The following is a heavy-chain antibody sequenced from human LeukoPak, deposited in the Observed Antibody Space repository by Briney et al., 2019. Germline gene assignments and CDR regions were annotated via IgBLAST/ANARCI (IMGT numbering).Heavy chain of an antibody. V-gene: IGHV1-18*01. D-gene: IGHD3-10*01. CDR3: ARGLYYYGSGSYYRRNWFDP. Sequence: ASVKVSCKASGYIFTSYGISWVRQAPGQGLEWMGWISAYNGNTNYAQKLQGRVTMTTDTSTSTAYMELRSLRSDDTAVYYCARGLYYYGSGSYYRRNWFDPWGQGTLVTVSS. CDR1: GYIFTSYG. CDR2: ISAYNGNT. J-gene: IGHJ5*02.